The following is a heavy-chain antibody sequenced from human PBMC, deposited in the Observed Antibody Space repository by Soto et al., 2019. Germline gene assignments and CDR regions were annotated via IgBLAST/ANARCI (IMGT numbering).Heavy chain of an antibody. CDR1: GFTFSDSA. D-gene: IGHD3-3*01. CDR2: IVVGNGNT. V-gene: IGHV1-58*01. CDR3: AATTHYDFWSGYFTGVAFDI. J-gene: IGHJ3*02. Sequence: ASVKVSCKASGFTFSDSAVQWVRQARGQPLEWIGYIVVGNGNTNFAQRFQERVTLTSDKSRGTAYMELRSLRSEDTAVYYCAATTHYDFWSGYFTGVAFDIWGKGTKVTVSS.